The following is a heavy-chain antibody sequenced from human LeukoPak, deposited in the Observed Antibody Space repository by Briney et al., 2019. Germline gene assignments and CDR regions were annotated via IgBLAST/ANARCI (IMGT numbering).Heavy chain of an antibody. V-gene: IGHV5-51*01. CDR3: ARDGSRDGYKHLDY. Sequence: GESLKISCKGAGYSFTSYWIVRVRQMPGKGLEWMGIIYPCDSDTRYSPYFQGEVTISADKSISTAYLQWSRLKASDTAMYYCARDGSRDGYKHLDYWGQGTLVTDSS. D-gene: IGHD5-24*01. CDR1: GYSFTSYW. J-gene: IGHJ4*02. CDR2: IYPCDSDT.